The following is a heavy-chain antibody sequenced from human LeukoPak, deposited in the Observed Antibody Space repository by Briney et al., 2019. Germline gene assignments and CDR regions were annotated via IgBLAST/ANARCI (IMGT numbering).Heavy chain of an antibody. CDR2: IYYSGST. V-gene: IGHV4-39*01. D-gene: IGHD2-15*01. CDR3: ARHAGVAATDNFDY. CDR1: GGSISSSSYY. J-gene: IGHJ4*02. Sequence: SETLSLTCTVSGGSISSSSYYWGWIRQPPGKGLEWIGSIYYSGSTYYNPSLKSRVTISVDTSKNPFSLKLSSVTAADTAVYYCARHAGVAATDNFDYWGQGTLVTVSS.